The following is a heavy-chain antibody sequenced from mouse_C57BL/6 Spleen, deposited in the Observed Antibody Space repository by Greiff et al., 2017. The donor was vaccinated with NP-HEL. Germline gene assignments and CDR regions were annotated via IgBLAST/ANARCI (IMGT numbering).Heavy chain of an antibody. CDR3: ARENDASMDY. D-gene: IGHD2-3*01. Sequence: VQLQQSGPGLVKPSQSLSLTCSVTGYSITSGYYWNWIRQFPGNKLEWMGYISYDGSNNYNPSLKNRISITRDTSKNQFFLKLNSVTTEDTATYYCARENDASMDYWGQGTSVTVSS. J-gene: IGHJ4*01. CDR1: GYSITSGYY. V-gene: IGHV3-6*01. CDR2: ISYDGSN.